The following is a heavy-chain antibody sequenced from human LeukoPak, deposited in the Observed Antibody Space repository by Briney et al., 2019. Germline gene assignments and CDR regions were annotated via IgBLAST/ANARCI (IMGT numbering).Heavy chain of an antibody. J-gene: IGHJ4*02. CDR1: GYTFTGYA. CDR3: ARLKYCTNGVCYAGFDY. V-gene: IGHV1-3*01. D-gene: IGHD2-8*01. Sequence: ASVTVSCKASGYTFTGYAMHWVRQASGQRLEWMGWINAGNGNTKYSQKFQGRVTITRDTSADTAYMELSSLRSEDTAVYYCARLKYCTNGVCYAGFDYWGQGTLVTVSS. CDR2: INAGNGNT.